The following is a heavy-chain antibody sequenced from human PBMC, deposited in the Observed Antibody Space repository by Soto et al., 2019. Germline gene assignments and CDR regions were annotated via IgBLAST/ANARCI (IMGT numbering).Heavy chain of an antibody. V-gene: IGHV4-34*01. CDR2: INHSGST. Sequence: SETLSLTCTVSGGSISSYYWSGIRQPPGTGLEWIGEINHSGSTNYNPSLKSRVTISVDTSKNQFSLKLTSVTAADTAVYYCARDKITGLFDYWGQGTLVTVSS. D-gene: IGHD2-8*02. CDR1: GGSISSYY. CDR3: ARDKITGLFDY. J-gene: IGHJ4*02.